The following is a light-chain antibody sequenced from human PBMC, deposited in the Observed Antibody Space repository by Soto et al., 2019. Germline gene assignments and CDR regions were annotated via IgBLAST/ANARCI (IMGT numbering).Light chain of an antibody. CDR3: QQYGSSGT. J-gene: IGKJ1*01. V-gene: IGKV3-20*01. CDR1: QSVSSSY. CDR2: GAS. Sequence: EIVLTQSPGTLSLSPGERATLSCRASQSVSSSYLAWYQQKPGQAPRLLIYGASSRATGIPDRFSGSASGTDFTLTISRLEPEDFAMYYCQQYGSSGTFGQGTKVEIK.